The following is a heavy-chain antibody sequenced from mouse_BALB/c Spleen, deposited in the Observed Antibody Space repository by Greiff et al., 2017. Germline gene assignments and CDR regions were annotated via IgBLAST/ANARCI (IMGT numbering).Heavy chain of an antibody. CDR2: ISSGSSTI. D-gene: IGHD2-14*01. CDR1: GFTFSSFG. V-gene: IGHV5-17*02. Sequence: EVNLVESGGGLVQPGGSRKLSCAASGFTFSSFGMHWVRQAPEKGLEWVAYISSGSSTIYYADTVKGRFTISRDNPKNTLFLQMTSLRSEDTAMYYCARSSYYRYDNYAMDYWGQGTSVTVSS. CDR3: ARSSYYRYDNYAMDY. J-gene: IGHJ4*01.